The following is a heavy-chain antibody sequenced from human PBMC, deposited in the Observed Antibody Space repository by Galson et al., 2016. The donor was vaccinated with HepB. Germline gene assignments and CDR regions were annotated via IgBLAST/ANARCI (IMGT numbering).Heavy chain of an antibody. Sequence: SETLSPTCNISDGSISSYFWSWIRQSPGKGLEWIGYTYKSGSTNYSPSLKSRVTVSVDTSKNPFSLKLRAVTSADTAVYYCARGVTGTPYFDFWGQGALVTVSS. D-gene: IGHD2-21*02. J-gene: IGHJ4*02. CDR1: DGSISSYF. CDR2: TYKSGST. V-gene: IGHV4-59*01. CDR3: ARGVTGTPYFDF.